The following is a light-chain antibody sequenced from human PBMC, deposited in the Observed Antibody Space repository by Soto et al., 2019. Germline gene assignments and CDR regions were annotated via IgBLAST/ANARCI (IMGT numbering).Light chain of an antibody. Sequence: DIQMTQSPSTLSASEGDRVTITCRASQSISNWLAWYQQKPGKAPKLLIYKASTLKSGVPSRFSGSGSGTEFTLTISSLQPDDFATYYCQHYNSYSEAFGQGTKVDI. CDR1: QSISNW. V-gene: IGKV1-5*03. CDR2: KAS. J-gene: IGKJ1*01. CDR3: QHYNSYSEA.